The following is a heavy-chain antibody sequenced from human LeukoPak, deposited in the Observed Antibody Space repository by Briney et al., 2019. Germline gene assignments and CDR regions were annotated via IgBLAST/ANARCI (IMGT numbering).Heavy chain of an antibody. CDR2: IYPADSDT. CDR3: ASFWTGYSDY. V-gene: IGHV5-51*01. D-gene: IGHD3/OR15-3a*01. J-gene: IGHJ4*02. Sequence: GESLKISCKGSGYSFTHYWIGWVRQMPGKGLEWMGLIYPADSDTRYSPSFQGQVTISADKSINTAYLQWSSLKASDTAMYYCASFWTGYSDYWGQGTLVTVSS. CDR1: GYSFTHYW.